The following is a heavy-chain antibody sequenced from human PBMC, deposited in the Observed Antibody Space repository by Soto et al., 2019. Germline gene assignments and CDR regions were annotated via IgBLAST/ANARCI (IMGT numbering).Heavy chain of an antibody. V-gene: IGHV3-23*01. CDR1: GFTFSTYT. J-gene: IGHJ4*02. D-gene: IGHD2-2*01. CDR2: ISGSGGSP. Sequence: GGSLILSCVASGFTFSTYTMSWVRQAPGKGLEWVSVISGSGGSPSYADSVQGRFSIYRDNSKNTLYLQMNSLRGDDTAMYYCAKARCSTTDCYVPDYWGRGTLVTVSS. CDR3: AKARCSTTDCYVPDY.